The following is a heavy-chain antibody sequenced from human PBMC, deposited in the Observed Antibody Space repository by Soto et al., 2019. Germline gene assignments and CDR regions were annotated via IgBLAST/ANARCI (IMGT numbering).Heavy chain of an antibody. V-gene: IGHV2-5*02. CDR1: GFSLSTSGVG. J-gene: IGHJ4*02. D-gene: IGHD6-19*01. CDR2: IYWDDDK. CDR3: ANRLRIAVEDYFDY. Sequence: SGPTLVNPTQTLTLTCTFSGFSLSTSGVGVGWIRQPPGKALEWLALIYWDDDKRYSPSLKSRLTITKDTSKNQVVLTMTNMDPVDTATYYCANRLRIAVEDYFDYWGQGTLVTVSS.